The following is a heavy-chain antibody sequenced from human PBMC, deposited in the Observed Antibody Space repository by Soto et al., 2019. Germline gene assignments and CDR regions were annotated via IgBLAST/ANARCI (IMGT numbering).Heavy chain of an antibody. D-gene: IGHD3-22*01. CDR3: TGGGVSSGPGY. Sequence: EVQLVESGGGLVQSGGSLRLSCAASGFTFSSSSMNWVRQAPGKGLEWVSFIDTLSSTMYYADSVRGRFTISRDNAKNSPYLQMNSLRAEDTAVYYCTGGGVSSGPGYWGQGTLVTVSS. CDR1: GFTFSSSS. CDR2: IDTLSSTM. J-gene: IGHJ4*02. V-gene: IGHV3-48*01.